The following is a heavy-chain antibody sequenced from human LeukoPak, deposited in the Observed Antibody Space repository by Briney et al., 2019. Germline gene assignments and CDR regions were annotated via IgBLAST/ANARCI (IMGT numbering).Heavy chain of an antibody. CDR3: ARSPSPYSSGWYFDY. J-gene: IGHJ4*02. V-gene: IGHV6-1*01. D-gene: IGHD6-19*01. CDR2: TYQRSKWYN. CDR1: GDIVSINSAA. Sequence: SQTLSLTCAISGDIVSINSAAWNWIRQSPSRGLEWLGRTYQRSKWYNDYAVSVKSRITINPDISKNQFSLQLNSVTPEDTAVYYCARSPSPYSSGWYFDYWGQGTLVTVSS.